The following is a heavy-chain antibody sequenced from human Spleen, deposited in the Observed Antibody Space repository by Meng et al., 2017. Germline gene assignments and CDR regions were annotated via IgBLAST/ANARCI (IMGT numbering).Heavy chain of an antibody. CDR1: GFTFSGSD. J-gene: IGHJ3*02. D-gene: IGHD3-3*02. Sequence: GGSLRLSCVVSGFTFSGSDVHWVRQASGKGLEWVGRIRSKTDTYATAYAASVKGRSTISRDDSKNTAYLQLNSLKTEDTAVYYCTVFSRGHIWGQGTMVTVSS. CDR2: IRSKTDTYAT. CDR3: TVFSRGHI. V-gene: IGHV3-73*01.